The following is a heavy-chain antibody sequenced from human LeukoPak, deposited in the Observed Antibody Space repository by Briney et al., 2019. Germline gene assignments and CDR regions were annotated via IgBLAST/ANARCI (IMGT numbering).Heavy chain of an antibody. CDR2: IYYSGST. D-gene: IGHD4-4*01. V-gene: IGHV4-61*08. J-gene: IGHJ5*02. Sequence: SETLSLTCTVSGGSISSGGYYWSWIRQHPGKGLEWIGYIYYSGSTNYNPSLKSRVTISVDTSKNQFSLKLSSVTAADTAVYYCASSNYSRVWFDPWGQGTLVTVSS. CDR3: ASSNYSRVWFDP. CDR1: GGSISSGGYY.